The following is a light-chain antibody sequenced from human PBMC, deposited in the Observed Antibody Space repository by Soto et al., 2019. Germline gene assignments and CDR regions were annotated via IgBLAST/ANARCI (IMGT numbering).Light chain of an antibody. CDR1: PSVSSY. Sequence: EIVLTQSPATLSLSPGDKATLSCRASPSVSSYLAWYQQKPGQAPRLLMYDASIRATGIPARFSGTGSERDFTLTITSLEPEDFAVYYCQQRSNWPWTFGQGTKVDIK. V-gene: IGKV3-11*02. J-gene: IGKJ1*01. CDR3: QQRSNWPWT. CDR2: DAS.